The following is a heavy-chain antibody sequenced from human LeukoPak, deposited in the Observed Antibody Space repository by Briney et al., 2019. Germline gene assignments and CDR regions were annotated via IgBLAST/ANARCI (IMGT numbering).Heavy chain of an antibody. CDR3: AREERYFDWLSGDFDY. CDR1: GYTFTTYG. D-gene: IGHD3-9*01. J-gene: IGHJ4*02. V-gene: IGHV1-18*04. Sequence: ASVTVSSKASGYTFTTYGISWVRQAPGQGLEWMGWISAYNGNTNYAQKLQGRVTMTTDTSTSTAYMELRSLRSDDTAVYYCAREERYFDWLSGDFDYWGQGTLVSVSS. CDR2: ISAYNGNT.